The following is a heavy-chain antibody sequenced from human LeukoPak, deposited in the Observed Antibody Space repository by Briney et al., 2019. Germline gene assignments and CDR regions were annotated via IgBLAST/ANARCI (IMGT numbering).Heavy chain of an antibody. CDR1: GGSFSGYY. CDR2: INHSGST. V-gene: IGHV4-34*01. Sequence: NASETLSLTCAVYGGSFSGYYWSWIRQPPGKGLEWIGEINHSGSTNYNPSLKSRVTISVDTSKNQFSLKLSSVTAADTAVYYCARHAWFGEYAFDIWGQGTMVTVSS. D-gene: IGHD3-10*01. CDR3: ARHAWFGEYAFDI. J-gene: IGHJ3*02.